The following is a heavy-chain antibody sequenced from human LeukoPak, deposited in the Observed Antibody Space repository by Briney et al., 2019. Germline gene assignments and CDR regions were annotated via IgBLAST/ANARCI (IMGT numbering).Heavy chain of an antibody. D-gene: IGHD2-2*01. Sequence: GASVKVSCKASGYTFTDYYMHWVRQAPGQGLEWMGWINPNSGGTNYAQKFQGRVTMTGDTSISTAYMELSRLRSDDTAVYYCARDSSGYCSSTSCLDFDYWGQGTLVTVSS. CDR2: INPNSGGT. J-gene: IGHJ4*02. V-gene: IGHV1-2*02. CDR1: GYTFTDYY. CDR3: ARDSSGYCSSTSCLDFDY.